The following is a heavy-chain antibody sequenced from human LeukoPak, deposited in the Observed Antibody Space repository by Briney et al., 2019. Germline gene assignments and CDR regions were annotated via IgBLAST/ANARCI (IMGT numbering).Heavy chain of an antibody. CDR1: GFRFSNYW. V-gene: IGHV3-7*04. D-gene: IGHD3-22*01. J-gene: IGHJ3*02. CDR2: IKEDGIEK. Sequence: GGSLRLSCAASGFRFSNYWMVWVRQAPGKGLEWVANIKEDGIEKYYVDSVRGRCTISRDNAKNSLYLQMNSLRADDTAIYYCARSGYFYDAFDIWGQGTMVTVSS. CDR3: ARSGYFYDAFDI.